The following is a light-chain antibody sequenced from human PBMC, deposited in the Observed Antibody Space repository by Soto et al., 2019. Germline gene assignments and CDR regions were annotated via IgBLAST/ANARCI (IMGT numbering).Light chain of an antibody. CDR3: QQRSNWT. V-gene: IGKV3-11*01. CDR1: QSVSSY. CDR2: DAY. Sequence: EIVLTQSPATLSLSPGERATLSCRARQSVSSYLAWYQQKPGQAPRLLIYDAYNRATGIPARFSGSGSGTDFTLTISSLEPADFAVYYCQQRSNWTFGQGTKVEIK. J-gene: IGKJ1*01.